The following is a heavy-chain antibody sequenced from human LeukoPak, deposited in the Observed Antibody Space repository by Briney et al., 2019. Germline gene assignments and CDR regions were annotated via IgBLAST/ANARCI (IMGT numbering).Heavy chain of an antibody. J-gene: IGHJ4*02. CDR1: GYTFTGYY. Sequence: GASVKVSCKASGYTFTGYYMHWVRQAPGQGLEWMGWINPDSGGTNYAQKFQGRVTMTRDTSISTAYMELSRLRSDDTAVYYCAREITRHGYPTYFDYWGQGTLVTVSS. CDR3: AREITRHGYPTYFDY. D-gene: IGHD5-24*01. V-gene: IGHV1-2*02. CDR2: INPDSGGT.